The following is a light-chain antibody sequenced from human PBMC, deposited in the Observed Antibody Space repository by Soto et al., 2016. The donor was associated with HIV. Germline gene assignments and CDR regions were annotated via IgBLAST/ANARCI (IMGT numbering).Light chain of an antibody. CDR1: NIGSKS. CDR3: QVWDTSSHHVV. V-gene: IGLV3-21*03. Sequence: SYELTQPPSVSVAPGKTARITCGGNNIGSKSVHWYQQRPGQAPVLVVYDDSDRPLGIPERFSGSNSGNTATLTISRVEAGDEADYYCQVWDTSSHHVVFGGGTEGDRP. J-gene: IGLJ3*02. CDR2: DDS.